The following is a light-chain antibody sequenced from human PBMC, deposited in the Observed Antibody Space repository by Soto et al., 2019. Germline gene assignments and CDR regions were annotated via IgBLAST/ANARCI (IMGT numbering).Light chain of an antibody. V-gene: IGLV2-14*01. CDR3: SSHTTPTNTLV. Sequence: QSVLTQPASVSGSPGQSITISCTGAGSDGVPYNYVSWYQQHPGKAPKLMIYEVSNRPSGVSNRFSGSKSGSTASLTISGLQAGDEADYYCSSHTTPTNTLVFGGGTKLTVL. CDR1: GSDGVPYNY. J-gene: IGLJ2*01. CDR2: EVS.